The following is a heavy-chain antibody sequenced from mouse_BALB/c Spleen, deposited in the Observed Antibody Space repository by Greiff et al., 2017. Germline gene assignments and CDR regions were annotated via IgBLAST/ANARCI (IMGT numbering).Heavy chain of an antibody. CDR2: INPYNDGT. Sequence: EVQLQQSGPELVKPGASVKMSCKASGYTFTSYVMHWVKQKPGQGLEWIGYINPYNDGTKYNEKFKGKATLTSDKSSSTAYMELSSLTSEDSAVYYCAREGNWDEGGAMDYWGQGTSVTVSS. D-gene: IGHD4-1*01. V-gene: IGHV1-14*01. J-gene: IGHJ4*01. CDR3: AREGNWDEGGAMDY. CDR1: GYTFTSYV.